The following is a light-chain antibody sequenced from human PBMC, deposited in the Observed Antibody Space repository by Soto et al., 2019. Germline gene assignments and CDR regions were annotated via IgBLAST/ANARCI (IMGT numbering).Light chain of an antibody. CDR1: SSDFGGYNY. CDR3: TSFTSDNLYV. CDR2: HVS. Sequence: QSALTQPASVSGSPGQSITISCTGTSSDFGGYNYVSWYQQYPGKVPKLLIYHVSNRPSGVSNRFSGSESGNTASLTISGLQAEDEADYFCTSFTSDNLYVFGTGTKVTVL. V-gene: IGLV2-14*03. J-gene: IGLJ1*01.